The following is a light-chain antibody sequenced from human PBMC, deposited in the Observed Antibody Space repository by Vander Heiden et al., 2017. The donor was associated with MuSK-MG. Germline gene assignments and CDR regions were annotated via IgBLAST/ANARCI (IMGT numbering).Light chain of an antibody. V-gene: IGKV3-15*01. CDR1: QSVSTN. Sequence: ETVMTQSPVTLSVSPGERATLSCRASQSVSTNLAWYQQKPGQAPRLLIYAASTRATGIPARFSGSGYGTEFTLTISSRQSEDFAVYYCQQDNNWPPITFGQGTRLQIK. J-gene: IGKJ5*01. CDR3: QQDNNWPPIT. CDR2: AAS.